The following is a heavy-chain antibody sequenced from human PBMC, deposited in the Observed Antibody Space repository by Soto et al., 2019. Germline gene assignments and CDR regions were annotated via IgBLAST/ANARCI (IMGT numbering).Heavy chain of an antibody. CDR1: GDSINSGDYY. CDR2: VYFIGST. CDR3: GRVTVDTYIIYWSAP. D-gene: IGHD5-18*01. Sequence: SETLALTCSVSGDSINSGDYYWTWMRQAPGKVLQWVGHVYFIGSTNYNPSFKSRVTISLYTSDNQFSLKLRSLTAGETSLYYLGRVTVDTYIIYWSAPWGQRTLVTVSS. V-gene: IGHV4-61*08. J-gene: IGHJ5*02.